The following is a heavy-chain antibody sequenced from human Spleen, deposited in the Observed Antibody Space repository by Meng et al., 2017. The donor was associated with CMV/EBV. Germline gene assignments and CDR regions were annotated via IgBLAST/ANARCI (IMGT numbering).Heavy chain of an antibody. CDR3: VRDGYYDFWSGYLRY. CDR2: IYYSGST. J-gene: IGHJ4*02. CDR1: GGSISSYY. D-gene: IGHD3-3*01. V-gene: IGHV4-59*01. Sequence: SETLSLTCTVSGGSISSYYWSWIRQPPGKGLEWIGYIYYSGSTNYNPSLKSRVTISVDTSKNQFSLELSSVTAADTAVYYCVRDGYYDFWSGYLRYWGQGTLVTVS.